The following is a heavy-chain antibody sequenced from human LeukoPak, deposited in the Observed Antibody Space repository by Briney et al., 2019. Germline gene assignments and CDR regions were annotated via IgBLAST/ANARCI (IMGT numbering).Heavy chain of an antibody. D-gene: IGHD5-24*01. Sequence: PSETLSLTCAVYGGSFSGYYWSWIRQPPGKGLEWIGEINHSGSTNYNPSLKSRVTISVDTSKNQFSLKLSSVTAADTAVYYCARRYLMATIFHYWGQGTLVTVSS. CDR3: ARRYLMATIFHY. V-gene: IGHV4-34*01. J-gene: IGHJ4*02. CDR2: INHSGST. CDR1: GGSFSGYY.